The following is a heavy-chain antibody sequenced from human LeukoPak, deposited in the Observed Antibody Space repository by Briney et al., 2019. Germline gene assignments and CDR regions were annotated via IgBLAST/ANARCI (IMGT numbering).Heavy chain of an antibody. CDR3: ARDGYGDGLFDY. Sequence: QAGGSLRLSCAGSGFTFSDYALYWVRQAPGKGLEWVSAMSPTSGSTAYADSVEGRFTISRDNSKNTLYMQMNSLRAEDTAIYYCARDGYGDGLFDYWGQGTLVTVSS. J-gene: IGHJ4*02. CDR2: MSPTSGST. CDR1: GFTFSDYA. D-gene: IGHD4-17*01. V-gene: IGHV3-23*01.